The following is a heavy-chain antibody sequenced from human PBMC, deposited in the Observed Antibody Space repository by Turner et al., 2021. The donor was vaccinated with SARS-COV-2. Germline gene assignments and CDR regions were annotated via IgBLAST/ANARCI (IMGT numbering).Heavy chain of an antibody. CDR1: GYTFSSYY. J-gene: IGHJ3*02. CDR3: ARDPRVPAETNVNDAFDI. V-gene: IGHV1-46*01. CDR2: FNPSGGGT. Sequence: QVQLVQSGAEAKKPGASVKISCKASGYTFSSYYIHWVRQAPGQGLEWMGIFNPSGGGTSYAQNFQGRLTMTRDTSTSTVYMELSSLGSEDTAVYYCARDPRVPAETNVNDAFDIWGQGTMVTVSS. D-gene: IGHD2-8*01.